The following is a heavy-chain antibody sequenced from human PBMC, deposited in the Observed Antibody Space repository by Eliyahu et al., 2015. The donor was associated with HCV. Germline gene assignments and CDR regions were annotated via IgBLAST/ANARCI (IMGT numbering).Heavy chain of an antibody. Sequence: QVQLVEAGGGVVHPGRSLRLSCEASGFTFNNXGMHWVRQAPGKGLEWVAVISYDGSKRYYTDSVKGRFTISKDSSRNTLFLQMDSLSPEDTAVYYCAKRNYILLFRGEDDAFDVWGRGTMVTVSS. CDR2: ISYDGSKR. CDR3: AKRNYILLFRGEDDAFDV. D-gene: IGHD2-21*02. J-gene: IGHJ3*01. V-gene: IGHV3-30*18. CDR1: GFTFNNXG.